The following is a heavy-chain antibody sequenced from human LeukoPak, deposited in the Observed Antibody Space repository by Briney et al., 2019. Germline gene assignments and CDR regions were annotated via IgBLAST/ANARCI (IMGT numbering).Heavy chain of an antibody. D-gene: IGHD6-13*01. CDR2: INPNSGGT. V-gene: IGHV1-2*02. Sequence: GASVKVSCKASGYTFTGYYMHWVRQAPGQGLEWMGWINPNSGGTNYAQKFQGRVTMTRDTSISTAYMELSRLRSDDTAVYYCAKTYSSSWSRDAFDIWGQGTMVTVSS. J-gene: IGHJ3*02. CDR3: AKTYSSSWSRDAFDI. CDR1: GYTFTGYY.